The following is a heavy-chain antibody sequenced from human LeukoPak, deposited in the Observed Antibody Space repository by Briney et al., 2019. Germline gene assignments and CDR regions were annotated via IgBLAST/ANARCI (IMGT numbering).Heavy chain of an antibody. Sequence: QPGGSLRLSCAASGFTFSNAWMNWVRQAPGKGLEWVASINHNGNVNYYVDSVKGRFTISRDNAKNSLYLQMSNLRAEDTAVYFCARGGGLDVWGQGATVTVSS. CDR1: GFTFSNAW. D-gene: IGHD3-16*01. CDR3: ARGGGLDV. J-gene: IGHJ6*02. CDR2: INHNGNVN. V-gene: IGHV3-7*03.